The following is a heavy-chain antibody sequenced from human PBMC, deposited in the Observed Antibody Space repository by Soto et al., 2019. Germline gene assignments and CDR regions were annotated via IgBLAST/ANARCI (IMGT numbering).Heavy chain of an antibody. V-gene: IGHV4-4*02. CDR2: IYHSGHT. Sequence: ETLSLTCAVSGDSISSTNWWSWVRQSPGKGLEWIGEIYHSGHTNYNPSFRSRLTISVDKSRNQFSLKLSSVTAADTAVYYCGRGSRSGYIDYYGMDVWGQGTMVTVSS. J-gene: IGHJ6*02. CDR1: GDSISSTNW. CDR3: GRGSRSGYIDYYGMDV. D-gene: IGHD3-3*01.